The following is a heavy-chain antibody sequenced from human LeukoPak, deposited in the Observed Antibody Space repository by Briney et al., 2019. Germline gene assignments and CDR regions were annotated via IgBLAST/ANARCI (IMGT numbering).Heavy chain of an antibody. D-gene: IGHD2-2*01. CDR3: ARDYTYCSSTSCYEVYYYYGMDV. V-gene: IGHV1-2*02. CDR2: INPNSGGT. CDR1: GYTFTSYD. J-gene: IGHJ6*02. Sequence: ASVKVSCKASGYTFTSYDINWVRQATGQGLEWMGWINPNSGGTNYAQKFQGRVTMTRDTSISTAYMELSRLRSDDTAVYYCARDYTYCSSTSCYEVYYYYGMDVWGQGTTVTVSS.